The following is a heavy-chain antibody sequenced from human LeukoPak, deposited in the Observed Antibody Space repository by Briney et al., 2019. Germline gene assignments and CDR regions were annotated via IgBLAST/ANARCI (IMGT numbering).Heavy chain of an antibody. Sequence: SVKVSCKASGGTFSSYAISWVRQAPGQGLEWMGGIIPIFGTANYAQKFQGRVTITADESTSTAYMELSSLRSEDTDVYYCATPQFVVVTANDAFDIWGQGTMVTVSS. CDR2: IIPIFGTA. CDR1: GGTFSSYA. J-gene: IGHJ3*02. CDR3: ATPQFVVVTANDAFDI. V-gene: IGHV1-69*13. D-gene: IGHD2-21*02.